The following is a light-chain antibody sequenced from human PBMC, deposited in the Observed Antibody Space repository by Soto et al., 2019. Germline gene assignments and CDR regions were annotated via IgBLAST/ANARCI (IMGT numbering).Light chain of an antibody. CDR2: DAS. CDR1: QSISNY. CDR3: QQRGDWPGT. Sequence: EVVLTKSPVTLSLSPGERATLSCRASQSISNYLAWYQQKPGQAPRLLIYDASTRVTGIPARYSGSGSGTYFTLTISSLEPDDFAFYYCQQRGDWPGTVGGGTKVDIK. V-gene: IGKV3-11*01. J-gene: IGKJ3*01.